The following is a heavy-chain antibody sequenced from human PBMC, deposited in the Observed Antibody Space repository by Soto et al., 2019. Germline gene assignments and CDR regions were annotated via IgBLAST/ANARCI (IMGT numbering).Heavy chain of an antibody. CDR1: GFTFSSYA. CDR3: AKLIPPGYCSSTSCYTTVTTSVDY. J-gene: IGHJ4*02. CDR2: ISGSGGST. Sequence: GGSLRLSCAASGFTFSSYAMSWVRQAPGKGLEWVSAISGSGGSTFYADSVKGRFTISRDNSKNTLYLQMNSLRAEDTAVYYCAKLIPPGYCSSTSCYTTVTTSVDYWGQGTLVTVSS. V-gene: IGHV3-23*01. D-gene: IGHD2-2*02.